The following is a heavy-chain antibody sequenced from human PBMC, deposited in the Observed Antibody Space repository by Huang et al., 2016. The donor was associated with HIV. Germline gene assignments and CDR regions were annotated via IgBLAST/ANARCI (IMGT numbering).Heavy chain of an antibody. D-gene: IGHD3-10*01. V-gene: IGHV4-34*02. J-gene: IGHJ5*02. Sequence: QVHLQQWGAGLLKSAETLSLTCAVYGGSLSGYYWSWLRRTPGKGLEWMGEINQLGSPNYNPSLKSRVSISMDGSKKQFSLNLRSISDADTAVYFCARDATKNPRGWFDPWGQGTLVTVSS. CDR3: ARDATKNPRGWFDP. CDR1: GGSLSGYY. CDR2: INQLGSP.